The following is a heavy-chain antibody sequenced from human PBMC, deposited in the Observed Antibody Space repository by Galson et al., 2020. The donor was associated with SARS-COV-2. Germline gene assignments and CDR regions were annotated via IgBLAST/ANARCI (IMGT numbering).Heavy chain of an antibody. CDR3: AKDLYGRKAAALHSSSSLFDY. Sequence: LSLTCAASGFTFSSYAMSWVRQAPGKGLEWVSTISGSGGSTYYADSVKGRFTISRDNSKNTLYLQMNSLRAEDTALYYCAKDLYGRKAAALHSSSSLFDYWGQGTLVTVSS. J-gene: IGHJ4*02. V-gene: IGHV3-23*01. CDR1: GFTFSSYA. D-gene: IGHD6-13*01. CDR2: ISGSGGST.